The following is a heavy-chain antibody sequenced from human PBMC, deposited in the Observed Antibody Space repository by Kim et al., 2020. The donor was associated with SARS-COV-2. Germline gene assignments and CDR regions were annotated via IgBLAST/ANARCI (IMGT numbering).Heavy chain of an antibody. CDR2: INPSGGST. CDR3: ARDVSRGGIYYGMDV. V-gene: IGHV1-46*01. Sequence: ASVKVSCKASGYTFTSYYMHWVRHAPGQGLEWMGIINPSGGSTSYAQKFQDIVTMTRDTSTSTVYMELSSLRSEDTAVYYCARDVSRGGIYYGMDVWGQGTSVTVSS. D-gene: IGHD3-16*01. J-gene: IGHJ6*02. CDR1: GYTFTSYY.